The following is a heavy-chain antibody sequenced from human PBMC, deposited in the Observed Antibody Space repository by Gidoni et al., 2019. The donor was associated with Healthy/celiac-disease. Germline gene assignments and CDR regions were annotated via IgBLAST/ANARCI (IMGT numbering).Heavy chain of an antibody. Sequence: EVQLVESGGGLVQPGGSLRLSCAASGFTFSSYWMSWVRQAPGKGLEWVANIKQDGSEKYYVDSVKGRFTISRDNAKNSLYLQMNSLRAEDTAVYYCARAGQKYQLLPDAFDIWGQGTMVTVSS. V-gene: IGHV3-7*01. CDR3: ARAGQKYQLLPDAFDI. D-gene: IGHD2-2*01. J-gene: IGHJ3*02. CDR1: GFTFSSYW. CDR2: IKQDGSEK.